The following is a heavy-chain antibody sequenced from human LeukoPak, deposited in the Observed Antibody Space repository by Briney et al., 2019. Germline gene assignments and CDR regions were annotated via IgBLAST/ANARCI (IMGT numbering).Heavy chain of an antibody. V-gene: IGHV3-21*01. CDR3: ATPHHDYGDYAIDY. D-gene: IGHD4-17*01. Sequence: TGGSLRLSCAASGFTFSSYSMNWVRQAPGKGLEWVSSISSSSSYIYYADSVKGRFTISRDNAKNSLYLQMNSLRAEDTAVYYRATPHHDYGDYAIDYWGQGTLVTVSS. CDR2: ISSSSSYI. J-gene: IGHJ4*02. CDR1: GFTFSSYS.